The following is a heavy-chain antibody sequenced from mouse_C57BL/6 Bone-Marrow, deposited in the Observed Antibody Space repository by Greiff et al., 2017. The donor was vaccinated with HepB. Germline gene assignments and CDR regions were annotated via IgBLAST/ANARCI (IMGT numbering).Heavy chain of an antibody. CDR1: GFTFSDYG. Sequence: EVQGVESGGGLVQPGGSLKLSCAASGFTFSDYGMAWVRQAPRKGPEWVAFISNLAYSIYYADTVTGRFTISRENAKNTLYLEMSSLRSEDTAMYYCARRLTGRYAMDYWGQGTSVTVSS. CDR2: ISNLAYSI. D-gene: IGHD4-1*01. CDR3: ARRLTGRYAMDY. J-gene: IGHJ4*01. V-gene: IGHV5-15*01.